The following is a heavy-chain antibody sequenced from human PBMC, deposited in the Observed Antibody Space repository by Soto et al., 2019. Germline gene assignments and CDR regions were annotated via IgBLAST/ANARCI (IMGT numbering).Heavy chain of an antibody. CDR1: GFTFSTYS. CDR3: SKWDCYGDQ. D-gene: IGHD2-21*01. CDR2: ISGGGDST. Sequence: EVQLLESGGGLVQPGGSLRLSCAASGFTFSTYSMTWVRQAPGKGLEWVCGISGGGDSTHYADSVKGRFTISRDNSKNMVYLQMNSLTGDDTAVYFCSKWDCYGDQWGQGTLVTVSS. J-gene: IGHJ5*02. V-gene: IGHV3-23*01.